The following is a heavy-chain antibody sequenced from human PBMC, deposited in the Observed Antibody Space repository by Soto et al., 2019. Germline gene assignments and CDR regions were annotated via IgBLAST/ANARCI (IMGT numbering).Heavy chain of an antibody. D-gene: IGHD3-22*01. CDR3: ARCPGYDSSGHSREFDY. V-gene: IGHV4-31*03. Sequence: PSETLSLTCTVSGGSISSGGYYWSWIRHHPGKGLEWIGYIYYSGSTYYNPSLKSRVTISVDTSKNQFPLKLSSVTAADTAVYYCARCPGYDSSGHSREFDYWGQGTLVTVSS. J-gene: IGHJ4*02. CDR2: IYYSGST. CDR1: GGSISSGGYY.